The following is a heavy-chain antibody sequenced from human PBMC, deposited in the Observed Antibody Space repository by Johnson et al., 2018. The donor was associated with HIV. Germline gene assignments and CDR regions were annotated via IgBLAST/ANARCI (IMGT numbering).Heavy chain of an antibody. Sequence: VQLVESGGGLVQPGGSLRLSCEASGFSFDEYDMSWVRQAPGKGLEWVSGINWNGATPGSADSVKGRFTISRDNAKNSLYLQMNSLRADDTAVYYCERGGSDVFDIWGRGTMVTVSS. CDR2: INWNGATP. D-gene: IGHD3-16*01. V-gene: IGHV3-20*04. CDR1: GFSFDEYD. CDR3: ERGGSDVFDI. J-gene: IGHJ3*02.